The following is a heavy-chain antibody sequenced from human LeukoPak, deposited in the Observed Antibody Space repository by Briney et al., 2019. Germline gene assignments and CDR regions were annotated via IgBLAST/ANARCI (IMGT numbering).Heavy chain of an antibody. D-gene: IGHD3-22*01. J-gene: IGHJ4*02. CDR2: IYYSGST. CDR1: GGSISSYY. V-gene: IGHV4-59*08. CDR3: ARLSDYYDRSGYSDY. Sequence: SETLSLTCTVSGGSISSYYWSWIRQPPGKGLEWIGYIYYSGSTNYNLSLKSRVTIAVDTSKNKFSLKLSSVTAADTAVYYCARLSDYYDRSGYSDYWGQGTLVTVSS.